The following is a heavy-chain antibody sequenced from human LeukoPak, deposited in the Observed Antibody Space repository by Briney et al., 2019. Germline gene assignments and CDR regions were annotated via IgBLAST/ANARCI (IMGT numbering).Heavy chain of an antibody. V-gene: IGHV3-33*01. CDR3: ARNTDSSGSGDY. CDR1: GFTVSSYG. J-gene: IGHJ4*02. D-gene: IGHD3-22*01. Sequence: PGRSLRLSCAASGFTVSSYGMHWVRQAPGRGLEWVAVIWYDGSNKYYADSVKGRFTIPRDNSKNTLFLQMNSLRADDTAVYYCARNTDSSGSGDYWGQGTLVTVSS. CDR2: IWYDGSNK.